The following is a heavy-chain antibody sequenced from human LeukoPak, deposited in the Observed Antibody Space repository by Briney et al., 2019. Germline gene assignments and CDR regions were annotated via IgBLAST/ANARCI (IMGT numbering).Heavy chain of an antibody. Sequence: PGGSLRLSCAASGFTFTNYWMTWVRQAPGTRLELVANIKEDGSEKYYVDSVKGRFTISRDNAKNSLYLQMSSLRAEDTAVYYCASEGYGGNSDAFDIWGQGTMVTVS. V-gene: IGHV3-7*01. CDR3: ASEGYGGNSDAFDI. J-gene: IGHJ3*02. D-gene: IGHD4-23*01. CDR1: GFTFTNYW. CDR2: IKEDGSEK.